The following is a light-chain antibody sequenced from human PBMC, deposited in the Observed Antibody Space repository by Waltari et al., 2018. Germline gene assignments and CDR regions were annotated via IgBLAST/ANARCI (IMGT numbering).Light chain of an antibody. J-gene: IGKJ4*01. CDR2: LGS. V-gene: IGKV2-28*01. CDR3: MQALQTPLT. Sequence: DLVLTQSPLSLPVTPRERASISCRSSQSLLHSNGYNYMDWYLQQPGQSPQVLVYLGSNRASGVPDRCSGGGSGTDFTLKFSRVEAEDVGVYYCMQALQTPLTFGGGTKVEIK. CDR1: QSLLHSNGYNY.